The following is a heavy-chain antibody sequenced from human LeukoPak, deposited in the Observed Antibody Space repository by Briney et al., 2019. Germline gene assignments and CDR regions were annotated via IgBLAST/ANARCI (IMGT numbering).Heavy chain of an antibody. D-gene: IGHD3-10*01. CDR3: STRELRYYGSGTYPVAFDI. Sequence: PGGPLRLSCAASGFTFSNAWMNWVRQAPGKGLEWVGRIRSNTDSGTTDYAAPVKGRFTISRDDSINTLYLRLNGLKTADTAVYYCSTRELRYYGSGTYPVAFDIWGQGTMVTVSS. J-gene: IGHJ3*02. CDR1: GFTFSNAW. CDR2: IRSNTDSGTT. V-gene: IGHV3-15*01.